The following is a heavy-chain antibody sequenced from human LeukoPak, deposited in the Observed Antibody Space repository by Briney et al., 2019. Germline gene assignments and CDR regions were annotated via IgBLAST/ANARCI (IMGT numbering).Heavy chain of an antibody. D-gene: IGHD3-22*01. CDR1: GFTFSSYW. J-gene: IGHJ4*02. CDR2: INSDGSST. CDR3: ARTYYYDSSGYYSLYDY. V-gene: IGHV3-74*01. Sequence: GGSLRLSCAASGFTFSSYWMHWVRQAPGKGLVWVSRINSDGSSTSYADSVKGRFTISRDNAKNTLYLQMNSLRAEDTAVYYCARTYYYDSSGYYSLYDYWGQGTLVTVSS.